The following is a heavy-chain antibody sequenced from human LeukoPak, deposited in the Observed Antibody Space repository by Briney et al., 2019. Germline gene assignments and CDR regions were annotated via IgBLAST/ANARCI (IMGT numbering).Heavy chain of an antibody. CDR2: ISSSSSTI. D-gene: IGHD2-21*02. V-gene: IGHV3-48*02. J-gene: IGHJ4*02. CDR1: GFSFSSYS. Sequence: GESLKISFAAPGFSFSSYSMKWVRQAPGKGLEWVSYISSSSSTIYYADSVKGRFTISRDNAKNSLYLQMNSLRDEDTAVYYCTRDRLKFDWWGQGTLVTVSS. CDR3: TRDRLKFDW.